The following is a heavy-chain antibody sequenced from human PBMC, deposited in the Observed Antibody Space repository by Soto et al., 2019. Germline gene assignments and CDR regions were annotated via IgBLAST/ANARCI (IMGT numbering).Heavy chain of an antibody. CDR3: ARDHSSYGYYAINGLRD. V-gene: IGHV1-69*01. Sequence: QVQLVQSGAEVKGPGSSVRVSCKASEVTFSNYAITWVRQAPGQGLEWMGGIIPLFGTTNYAQKFRGRVTITADESTSTAYLELSSLTSEDTAVYYCARDHSSYGYYAINGLRDWGQGSLVTVSS. CDR2: IIPLFGTT. J-gene: IGHJ4*02. CDR1: EVTFSNYA. D-gene: IGHD4-17*01.